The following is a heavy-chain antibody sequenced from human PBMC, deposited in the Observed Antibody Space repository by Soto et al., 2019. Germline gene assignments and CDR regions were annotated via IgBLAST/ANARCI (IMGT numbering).Heavy chain of an antibody. Sequence: SETLSLTCTVSGGSISSGDYYWSWIRQPPGKGLEWIGYIYYTGSTYYNPSLKSRITISVDTSKNQFSLKLSSVTAADTAVYYCASGPTVLTHWFDPWGQATLVT. J-gene: IGHJ5*02. D-gene: IGHD4-17*01. CDR3: ASGPTVLTHWFDP. V-gene: IGHV4-30-4*01. CDR1: GGSISSGDYY. CDR2: IYYTGST.